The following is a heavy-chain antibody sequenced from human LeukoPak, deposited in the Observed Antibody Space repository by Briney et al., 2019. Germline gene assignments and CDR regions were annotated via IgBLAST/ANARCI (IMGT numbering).Heavy chain of an antibody. V-gene: IGHV1-18*04. CDR1: GYTFSNYV. D-gene: IGHD6-19*01. CDR2: TSYNGNT. J-gene: IGHJ4*02. Sequence: GASVKVSCKASGYTFSNYVISWVRQAPGLGLEWMGWTSYNGNTNYAQKIQDRVTMTTDTSTTTAYMELRSLESDDTAVYYCARHSGSGWQALGYWGQGTLVTVSS. CDR3: ARHSGSGWQALGY.